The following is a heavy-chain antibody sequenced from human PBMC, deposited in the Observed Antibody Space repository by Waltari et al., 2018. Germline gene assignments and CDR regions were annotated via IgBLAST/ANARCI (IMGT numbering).Heavy chain of an antibody. Sequence: QVQLVESGGRVVQPGGSLRLSCSASGFTLRNYAMDLFRQAPGRGEESLGLLEYEGYDSFYADSVKGRFTISRDTSTNTWYLLMNNLRPEDTAVYYGANNPYCFNGRCLREFDYWGQGTLVTVSS. CDR1: GFTLRNYA. V-gene: IGHV3-30*02. D-gene: IGHD2-8*01. CDR3: ANNPYCFNGRCLREFDY. CDR2: LEYEGYDS. J-gene: IGHJ4*02.